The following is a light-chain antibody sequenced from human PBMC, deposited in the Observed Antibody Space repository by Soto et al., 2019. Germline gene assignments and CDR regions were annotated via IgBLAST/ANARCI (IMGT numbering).Light chain of an antibody. CDR2: DAS. CDR3: QQRSDWPPIT. CDR1: QSISSY. J-gene: IGKJ5*01. Sequence: VLTQSPGTLSLSPGERATLSCRASQSISSYLAWYQQKPGQSPRLLIYDASNRATGIPARFSGSGSGTDFTLTISSLEPEDFAVYYCQQRSDWPPITFGQGTRLEIK. V-gene: IGKV3-11*01.